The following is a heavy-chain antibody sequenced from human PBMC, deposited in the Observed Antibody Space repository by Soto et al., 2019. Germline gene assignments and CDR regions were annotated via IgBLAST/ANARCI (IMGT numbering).Heavy chain of an antibody. V-gene: IGHV3-53*04. CDR2: IYSGGST. Sequence: EVQLVESGGGLVQPGGSLRLSCAASGFTVSSNYMSWVRQAPGXXXEWVSVIYSGGSTYYADSVKGRFTISRHNSKNTXXXXXXXXXXXXXXXXXXXXXXXXXXXXXXXXXXXXXGMDVWGQGTTVTVSS. CDR1: GFTVSSNY. CDR3: XXXXXXXXXXXXXXXXXXXGMDV. J-gene: IGHJ6*02.